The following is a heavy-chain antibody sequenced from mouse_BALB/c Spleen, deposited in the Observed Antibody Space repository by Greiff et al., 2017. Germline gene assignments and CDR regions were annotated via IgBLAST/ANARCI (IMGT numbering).Heavy chain of an antibody. D-gene: IGHD2-14*01. CDR3: ARGGYRYDGHYYAMDY. CDR2: INPNNGGT. CDR1: GYTFTEYT. Sequence: EVQLQQSGPELVKPGASVKISCTTSGYTFTEYTMHWVKQRHGKSLEWIGGINPNNGGTSSNQKFKGKATLTVDKSSSTAYMELRSLTSEDSAVYYCARGGYRYDGHYYAMDYWGHGTSVTVSS. J-gene: IGHJ4*01. V-gene: IGHV1-26*01.